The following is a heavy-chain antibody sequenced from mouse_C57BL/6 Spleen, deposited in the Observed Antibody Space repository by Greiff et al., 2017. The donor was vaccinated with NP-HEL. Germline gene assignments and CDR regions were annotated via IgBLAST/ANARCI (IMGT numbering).Heavy chain of an antibody. CDR1: GYTFTDYY. CDR3: ARRYYGSPFAY. J-gene: IGHJ3*01. D-gene: IGHD1-1*01. CDR2: INPYNGGT. V-gene: IGHV1-19*01. Sequence: EVQLQQSGPVLVKPGASVKMSCKASGYTFTDYYMNWVKQSHGKSLEWIGVINPYNGGTSYNQKFKGKATLTVDKSSSTAYMELNSLTSEDSAVYYCARRYYGSPFAYWGQGTLVTVSA.